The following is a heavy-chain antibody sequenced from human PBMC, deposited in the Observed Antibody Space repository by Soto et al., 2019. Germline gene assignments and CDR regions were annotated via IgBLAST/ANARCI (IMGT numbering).Heavy chain of an antibody. CDR1: GFTFSSYS. CDR2: ISSSSSYI. V-gene: IGHV3-21*01. J-gene: IGHJ4*02. CDR3: ARDDYYDSSGYYAGFDE. D-gene: IGHD3-22*01. Sequence: GGSLRLSCAASGFTFSSYSMNWVRQAPGKGLEWVSSISSSSSYIYYADSVKGRFTISRDNAKNSLYLQMNSLRAEDTAVYYCARDDYYDSSGYYAGFDEWGQGTLVTVSS.